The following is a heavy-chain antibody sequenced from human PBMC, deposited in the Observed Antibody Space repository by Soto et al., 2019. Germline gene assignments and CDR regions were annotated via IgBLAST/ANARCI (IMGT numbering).Heavy chain of an antibody. J-gene: IGHJ5*02. CDR3: ARRYYDYIWGSYRPPEDWFDP. Sequence: ASETLSLTCAVYGGSFSGYYWSWIRQPPGKGLEWIGEINHSGSTNYNPSLKSRVTISVDTSKNQFSLKLSSVTAADTAVYYCARRYYDYIWGSYRPPEDWFDPWGQGTLVTAPQ. CDR1: GGSFSGYY. D-gene: IGHD3-16*02. CDR2: INHSGST. V-gene: IGHV4-34*01.